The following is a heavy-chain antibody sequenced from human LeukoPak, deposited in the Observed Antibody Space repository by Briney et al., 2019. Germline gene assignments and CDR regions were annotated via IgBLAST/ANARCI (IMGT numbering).Heavy chain of an antibody. CDR1: GFTFSDYY. D-gene: IGHD3-9*01. CDR3: ARGPLTGNLNRAFDI. Sequence: GGSLRLSCAASGFTFSDYYMSWIRQAPGKGLEWVSYISSSSGYTNYADSVKGRFTISRDNAKNSLYLQMNSLRAEDTAVYYCARGPLTGNLNRAFDIWGQGTMVTVSS. CDR2: ISSSSGYT. J-gene: IGHJ3*02. V-gene: IGHV3-11*06.